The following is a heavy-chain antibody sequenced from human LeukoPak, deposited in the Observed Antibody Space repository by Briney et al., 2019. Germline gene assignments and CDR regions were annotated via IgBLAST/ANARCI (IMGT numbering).Heavy chain of an antibody. CDR1: GFTFSDYY. Sequence: GGSLRLSCAASGFTFSDYYMSWIRQAPGKGLEWVSYISSSGSTIYYADSVKGRFTISRDNAKNSLYLQMNSLRAEDTAVYYCARPTRTGYSSSWYMEHFDLWGRGTLVTVSS. D-gene: IGHD6-13*01. V-gene: IGHV3-11*04. CDR2: ISSSGSTI. J-gene: IGHJ2*01. CDR3: ARPTRTGYSSSWYMEHFDL.